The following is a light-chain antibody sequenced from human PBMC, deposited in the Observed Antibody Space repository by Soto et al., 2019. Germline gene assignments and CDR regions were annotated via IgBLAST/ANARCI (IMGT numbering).Light chain of an antibody. Sequence: QSALTQPPSASGSPGQSVAISRAGSSSDIGASNSVSWYQQHPGKAPKLLISEVTKRPSGVPDRFSGSKSGNTASLTVSGLQADDEADYYCGSKAGSNKHVVFGGGTKLTVL. CDR2: EVT. J-gene: IGLJ2*01. CDR1: SSDIGASNS. CDR3: GSKAGSNKHVV. V-gene: IGLV2-8*01.